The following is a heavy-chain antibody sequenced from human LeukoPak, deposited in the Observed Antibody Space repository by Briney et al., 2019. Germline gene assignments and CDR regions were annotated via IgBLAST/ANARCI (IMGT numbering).Heavy chain of an antibody. CDR1: GFTFSTYDMSFRFSNYA. Sequence: GGPLRLSCAASGFTFSTYDMSFRFSNYAMSWVRQAPGKGLEWVSAISGNGGSTYYADSVRGRFTISRDNSKNTLYLQMNSQRAEDTAVYYCAKGRSAAAGTFDYWGQGTVVTVSS. CDR2: ISGNGGST. D-gene: IGHD6-13*01. CDR3: AKGRSAAAGTFDY. V-gene: IGHV3-23*01. J-gene: IGHJ4*02.